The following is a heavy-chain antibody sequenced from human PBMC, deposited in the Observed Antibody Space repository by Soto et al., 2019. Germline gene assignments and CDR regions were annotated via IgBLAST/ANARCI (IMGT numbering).Heavy chain of an antibody. CDR3: ARTRTNYGMDV. CDR2: INHSGST. D-gene: IGHD2-2*01. CDR1: GGSFSGYY. J-gene: IGHJ6*02. Sequence: QVQLQQWGAGLLKPSETLSLTCAVYGGSFSGYYWSWIRQPPGKGLELIGEINHSGSTNYNPSLKSRVTISVDTSKNQFSLKLSSVTAADTAVYYCARTRTNYGMDVWGQGTTVTVSS. V-gene: IGHV4-34*01.